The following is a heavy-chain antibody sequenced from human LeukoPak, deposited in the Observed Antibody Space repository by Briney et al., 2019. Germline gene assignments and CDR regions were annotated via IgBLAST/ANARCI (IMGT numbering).Heavy chain of an antibody. CDR1: GGSFSGYY. CDR2: INHSGST. CDR3: ARGLIAAAGYSWFDP. Sequence: SETLSLTCAVYGGSFSGYYWSWIRQPPGKGLEWIGEINHSGSTNYNPSLKSRVTISVDTSKNQFSLKLSAVTAADTAVYYCARGLIAAAGYSWFDPWGQGTLVTVSS. J-gene: IGHJ5*02. D-gene: IGHD6-13*01. V-gene: IGHV4-34*01.